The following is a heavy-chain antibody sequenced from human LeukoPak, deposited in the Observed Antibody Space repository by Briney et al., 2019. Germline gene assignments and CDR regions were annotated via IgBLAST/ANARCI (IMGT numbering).Heavy chain of an antibody. D-gene: IGHD3-16*02. Sequence: SETLSLTCTVSGGSISSGDYYWSWIRQPPGKGLEWIGYIYYSGSTYYNPSLKSRVTISVDTSKNQFPLKLSSVTAADTAVYYCARVIPYYFDYWGQGTLVTVSS. J-gene: IGHJ4*02. CDR2: IYYSGST. V-gene: IGHV4-30-4*08. CDR3: ARVIPYYFDY. CDR1: GGSISSGDYY.